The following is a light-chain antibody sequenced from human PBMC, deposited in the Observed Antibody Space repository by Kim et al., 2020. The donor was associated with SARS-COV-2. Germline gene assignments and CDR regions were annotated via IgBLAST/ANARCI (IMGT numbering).Light chain of an antibody. J-gene: IGKJ1*01. Sequence: EIVLTQSPATLSFSPGERATLPCRASQSVSSYLAWYQQKPGQAPRLLIYDASNRATGIPARFSGSGSGTDFTLTISSLEPEDFAVYYCQQRSNWPPWTFGQGTKVDIK. V-gene: IGKV3-11*01. CDR1: QSVSSY. CDR2: DAS. CDR3: QQRSNWPPWT.